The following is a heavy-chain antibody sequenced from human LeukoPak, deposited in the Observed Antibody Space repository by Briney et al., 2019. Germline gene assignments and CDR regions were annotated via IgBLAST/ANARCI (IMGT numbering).Heavy chain of an antibody. J-gene: IGHJ6*04. CDR1: EFTFSSYW. Sequence: GGSLRLSCAASEFTFSSYWMIWVRQAPGKGLEWVANIKQDGSEKYYMDSVKGRFTISRDNAKNSLYPQMNSLRAEDTAVYSCARGGPYYYYGMDVWGKGTTVTVSS. CDR3: ARGGPYYYYGMDV. V-gene: IGHV3-7*03. CDR2: IKQDGSEK.